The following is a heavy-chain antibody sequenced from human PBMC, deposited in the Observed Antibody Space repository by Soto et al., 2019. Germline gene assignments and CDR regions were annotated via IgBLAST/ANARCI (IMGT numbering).Heavy chain of an antibody. CDR3: AXSSSSLSSLVYYYGMDV. Sequence: SVKVSCKASGGTFSSYAISWVRQAPGQGLEWMGGIIPIFGTANYAQKFQGRVTITADESTSTAYMELSSLRSEDTAVYYCAXSSSSLSSLVYYYGMDVWGQGTTVTVSS. CDR1: GGTFSSYA. V-gene: IGHV1-69*13. D-gene: IGHD6-6*01. J-gene: IGHJ6*02. CDR2: IIPIFGTA.